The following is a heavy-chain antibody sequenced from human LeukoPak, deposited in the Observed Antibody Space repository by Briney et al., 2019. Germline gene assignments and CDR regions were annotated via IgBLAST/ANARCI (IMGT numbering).Heavy chain of an antibody. V-gene: IGHV4-39*01. CDR1: GGSISSSSYY. CDR2: IYYSGST. J-gene: IGHJ5*02. CDR3: ARHLKVPAAIDFWFDP. Sequence: PSETLSLTCTVSGGSISSSSYYWGWIRQPPGKGLEWIGSIYYSGSTYYNPSLKSRVTISVDTSKNQFSLKLSSVTAADTAVYYCARHLKVPAAIDFWFDPWGQGTLVTVSS. D-gene: IGHD2-2*01.